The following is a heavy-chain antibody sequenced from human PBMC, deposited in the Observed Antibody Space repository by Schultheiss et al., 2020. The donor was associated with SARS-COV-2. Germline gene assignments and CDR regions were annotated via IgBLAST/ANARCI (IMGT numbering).Heavy chain of an antibody. CDR1: GFTFSSNY. CDR3: ARVSTDYMDV. CDR2: ISGSGGST. D-gene: IGHD4-17*01. J-gene: IGHJ6*03. Sequence: GGSLRLSCAASGFTFSSNYMSWVRQAPGKGLEWVSAISGSGGSTYYADSVKGRFTISRDNSKNTLYLQMNSLRAEDTAVYYCARVSTDYMDVWGKGTTVTVSS. V-gene: IGHV3-23*01.